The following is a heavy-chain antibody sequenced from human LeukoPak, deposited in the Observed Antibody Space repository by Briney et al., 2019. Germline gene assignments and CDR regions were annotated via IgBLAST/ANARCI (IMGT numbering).Heavy chain of an antibody. CDR2: IYYSGSS. Sequence: SETLSLTCTVSGGSISSYYWSWMRQPPGKGLEWIGYIYYSGSSNYNPSLKSRVTISVDTSKNQFSLKLTSVTAADSAVYYCARLMNIAAADYWGQGTLVTVSS. CDR3: ARLMNIAAADY. V-gene: IGHV4-59*08. D-gene: IGHD2/OR15-2a*01. CDR1: GGSISSYY. J-gene: IGHJ4*02.